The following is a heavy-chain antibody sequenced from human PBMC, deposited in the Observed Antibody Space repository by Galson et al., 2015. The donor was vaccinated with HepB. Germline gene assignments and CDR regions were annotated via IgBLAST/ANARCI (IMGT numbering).Heavy chain of an antibody. CDR1: GFTLSNYG. D-gene: IGHD6-19*01. V-gene: IGHV3-33*01. J-gene: IGHJ4*02. Sequence: RLSCAASGFTLSNYGMQWVRQAPGKGLEWVAIIWSDGINKYYVDSVKGRFTISRDNSKNTLYLQMNSLTAEDTAVYYCARVIGSGWYVDYWGQGTLVTVSS. CDR3: ARVIGSGWYVDY. CDR2: IWSDGINK.